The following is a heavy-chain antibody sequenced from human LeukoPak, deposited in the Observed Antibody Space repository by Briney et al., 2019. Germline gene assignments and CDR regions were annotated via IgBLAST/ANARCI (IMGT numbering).Heavy chain of an antibody. V-gene: IGHV3-21*01. D-gene: IGHD1-26*01. CDR1: GFTFSSYS. J-gene: IGHJ6*03. CDR3: ARDLGSGSYYYYYMDV. Sequence: PAGSLRLSCAASGFTFSSYSMNWVRQAPGKGLEWVSSISSSRSSIYYADSVKGRFTISRDNPKHSLYLQMNSLRAEDTAVYHCARDLGSGSYYYYYMDVWGKGTTVTVSS. CDR2: ISSSRSSI.